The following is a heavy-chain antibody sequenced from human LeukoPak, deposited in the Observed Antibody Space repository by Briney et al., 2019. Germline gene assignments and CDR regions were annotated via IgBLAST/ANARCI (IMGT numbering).Heavy chain of an antibody. CDR1: GFTFSSYW. Sequence: GGSLRLSCAASGFTFSSYWMSWVRQAPGKGLEWVANIKQDGSEKYYVDSVKGRFTISRDNAKNSLYLQMNSLRAEDTAVYYCARGQDEDDFWSGYHYWYFYLWGRGTLVTVSS. D-gene: IGHD3-3*01. J-gene: IGHJ2*01. CDR3: ARGQDEDDFWSGYHYWYFYL. CDR2: IKQDGSEK. V-gene: IGHV3-7*01.